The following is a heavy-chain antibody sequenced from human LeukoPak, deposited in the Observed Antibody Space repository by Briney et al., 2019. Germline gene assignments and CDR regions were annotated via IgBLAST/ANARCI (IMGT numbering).Heavy chain of an antibody. D-gene: IGHD6-13*01. J-gene: IGHJ5*02. V-gene: IGHV1-18*01. CDR1: DYTFTSYG. CDR2: ISAYNGNT. Sequence: ASVKVSYKASDYTFTSYGISWVRQAPGQGLEGMGWISAYNGNTNYAQKLQGRVTMTTDTSTSTAYMELRSLRSDDTAVYYCARNQAAAGTRWFDPWGQGTLVTVSS. CDR3: ARNQAAAGTRWFDP.